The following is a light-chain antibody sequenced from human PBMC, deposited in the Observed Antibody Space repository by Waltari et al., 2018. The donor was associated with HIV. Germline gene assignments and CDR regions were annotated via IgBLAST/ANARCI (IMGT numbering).Light chain of an antibody. CDR3: QQYNNWPPYT. V-gene: IGKV3-15*01. CDR2: GAS. Sequence: EVVMTQSPVTLSVSRGDRVTLSCRASQSVNSHLTSYQHQPGQDPRRLIYGASTRATGIPARFSGSGAGKEFSLTISSLQSEDFAVYYCQQYNNWPPYTFGQGTKLEIK. J-gene: IGKJ2*01. CDR1: QSVNSH.